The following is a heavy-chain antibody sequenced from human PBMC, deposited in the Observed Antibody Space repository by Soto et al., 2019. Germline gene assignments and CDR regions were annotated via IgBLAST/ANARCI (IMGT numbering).Heavy chain of an antibody. V-gene: IGHV3-11*04. D-gene: IGHD3-9*01. CDR2: ISSSGSTI. Sequence: RRISQKQGKGLEWVSYISSSGSTIYYADSVKGRFTISRDNAKNSLYLQMNSLRTEDTAVYYCARPGSGYDILSGHYCDCYHTMDVWVKGSTVTGSS. J-gene: IGHJ6*01. CDR3: ARPGSGYDILSGHYCDCYHTMDV.